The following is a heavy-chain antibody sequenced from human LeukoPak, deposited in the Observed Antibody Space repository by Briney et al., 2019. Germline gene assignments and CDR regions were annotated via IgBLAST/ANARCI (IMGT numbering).Heavy chain of an antibody. Sequence: GGSLRLSCAASGFTFSSYSMNWVRQAPGKGPEWVSAISASSDSTYYADSVKGRFTISRDNSKNTMYLHMNSLRAEDTAVYYCAFFSNYFDFWGQGTLVTVSS. CDR1: GFTFSSYS. CDR3: AFFSNYFDF. J-gene: IGHJ4*02. CDR2: ISASSDST. D-gene: IGHD3-3*01. V-gene: IGHV3-23*01.